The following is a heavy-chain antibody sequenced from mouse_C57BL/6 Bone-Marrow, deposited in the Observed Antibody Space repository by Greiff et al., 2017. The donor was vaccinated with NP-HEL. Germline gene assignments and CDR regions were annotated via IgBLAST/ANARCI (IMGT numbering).Heavy chain of an antibody. CDR1: GYTFTDYY. D-gene: IGHD2-4*01. Sequence: QVQLQQSGAELVRPGASVKLSCKASGYTFTDYYINWVKQRPGQGLEWIARIYPGSGNTYYNEKFKGKATLTAEKSSSTAYMQLSSLTSEDSAVYFCARGYDYEGILTGTSYAMDYWGQGTSVTVSS. V-gene: IGHV1-76*01. CDR2: IYPGSGNT. J-gene: IGHJ4*01. CDR3: ARGYDYEGILTGTSYAMDY.